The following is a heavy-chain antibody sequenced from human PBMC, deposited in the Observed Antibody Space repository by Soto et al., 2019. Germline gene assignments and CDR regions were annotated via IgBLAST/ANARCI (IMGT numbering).Heavy chain of an antibody. J-gene: IGHJ4*02. CDR1: GGSFSGYY. V-gene: IGHV4-34*01. CDR2: INHSGST. CDR3: ARVRVNITIFGVFKPATKYFDY. D-gene: IGHD3-3*01. Sequence: QVQLQQWGAGLLKPSETLSLTCAVYGGSFSGYYWSWIRQPPGKGLEWIGEINHSGSTNYNPSLKSRVTISVDRPKNQFPVKLSSVPAADPAVYYCARVRVNITIFGVFKPATKYFDYWDQGTLVTVSS.